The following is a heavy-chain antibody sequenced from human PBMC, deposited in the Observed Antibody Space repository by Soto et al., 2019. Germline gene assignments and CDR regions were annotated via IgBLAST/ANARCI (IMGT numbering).Heavy chain of an antibody. CDR3: ARECGGDCYGWFDP. Sequence: SETLSLTCTVSGGSIRSGGYYWSWIRQPPGKGLEWIGYIYYSGSTNYNPSLKSRVTISVDTSKNQFSLKLSSVTAADTAVYYCARECGGDCYGWFDPWGQGTLVTVSS. J-gene: IGHJ5*02. V-gene: IGHV4-61*08. CDR2: IYYSGST. CDR1: GGSIRSGGYY. D-gene: IGHD2-21*02.